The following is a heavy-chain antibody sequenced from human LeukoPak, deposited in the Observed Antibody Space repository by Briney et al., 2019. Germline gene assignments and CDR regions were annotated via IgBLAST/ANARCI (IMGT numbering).Heavy chain of an antibody. CDR3: ARDLGYYDSSGYPLGLDP. CDR1: GGSISSYY. Sequence: SETLSLTCTVSGGSISSYYWSWIRQPAGKGLEWIGRIYTSGSTNYNPSLKSRVTMSVDTSKNQFSLKLSSVTAADTAVYYCARDLGYYDSSGYPLGLDPWGQGTLVTVSS. J-gene: IGHJ5*02. V-gene: IGHV4-4*07. D-gene: IGHD3-22*01. CDR2: IYTSGST.